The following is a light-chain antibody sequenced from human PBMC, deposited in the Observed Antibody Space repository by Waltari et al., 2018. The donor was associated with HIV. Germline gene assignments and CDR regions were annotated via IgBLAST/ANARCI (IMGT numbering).Light chain of an antibody. V-gene: IGKV4-1*01. CDR2: WAS. Sequence: DIILTQSPDTLAVSLGDRATIHCRSSQTVLSDSTHTNSLSWYQQKPGQPPKLLLYWASARESGVPARFSGSGSATDFTLTITDFQAEDAAIYFCQQYYNTPWTFGQGTRADIK. CDR3: QQYYNTPWT. CDR1: QTVLSDSTHTNS. J-gene: IGKJ1*01.